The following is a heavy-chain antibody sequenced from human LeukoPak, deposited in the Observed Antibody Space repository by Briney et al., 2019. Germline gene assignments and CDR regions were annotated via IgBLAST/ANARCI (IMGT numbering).Heavy chain of an antibody. CDR2: IYSSGST. CDR3: ARDDTGYSSGWSKDFDY. CDR1: SDSINSGNYY. J-gene: IGHJ4*02. Sequence: SETLSLTCTVSSDSINSGNYYWNWVRQPAGKGLEWIGRIYSSGSTNYNPSLKSRATISVDTSKNQFSLKLSSVTAADTAVYYCARDDTGYSSGWSKDFDYWGQGTLVTVSS. V-gene: IGHV4-61*02. D-gene: IGHD6-19*01.